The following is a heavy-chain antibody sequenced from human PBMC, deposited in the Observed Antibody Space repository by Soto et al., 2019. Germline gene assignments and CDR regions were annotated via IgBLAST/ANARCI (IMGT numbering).Heavy chain of an antibody. D-gene: IGHD1-26*01. V-gene: IGHV3-30-3*01. CDR3: ARDRGRREPIDAFNI. Sequence: PGGSLRLSCGASGFTFSSYAMHWVRQAPGKGLEWVAVISYDGSNKYYADSVKGRFTISRDNSKNTLYLQMNSLRAEDTAVYYCARDRGRREPIDAFNIWGQGTMVTVSS. J-gene: IGHJ3*02. CDR1: GFTFSSYA. CDR2: ISYDGSNK.